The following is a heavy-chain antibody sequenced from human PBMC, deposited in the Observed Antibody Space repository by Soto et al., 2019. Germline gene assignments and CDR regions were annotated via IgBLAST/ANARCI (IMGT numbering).Heavy chain of an antibody. Sequence: WETLSLTCTVSGGSTSSGNYYWAWIRQAPGKGLEWIGSIYYSGSTYYNPSLKSRVTISVDTSKNPFSLKLSSVTAADTAVYYCASPYFDFWGQGTLVTVSS. CDR1: GGSTSSGNYY. J-gene: IGHJ4*02. CDR3: ASPYFDF. V-gene: IGHV4-39*01. CDR2: IYYSGST.